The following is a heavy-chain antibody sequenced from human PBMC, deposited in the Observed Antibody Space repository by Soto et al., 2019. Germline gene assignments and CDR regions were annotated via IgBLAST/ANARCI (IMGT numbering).Heavy chain of an antibody. CDR1: GFTFSNYA. Sequence: EVQVLESGGGLVQPGGSLRLSCAASGFTFSNYAMSWVRQAPGKGLEWVSGISDSGDGTYYANSVKGRFTISRDNSKDTLYLQMDRLSDEDTAIYYCAKEQLERHFGFDYWGQGTPVTVSS. CDR2: ISDSGDGT. V-gene: IGHV3-23*01. J-gene: IGHJ4*02. CDR3: AKEQLERHFGFDY. D-gene: IGHD1-1*01.